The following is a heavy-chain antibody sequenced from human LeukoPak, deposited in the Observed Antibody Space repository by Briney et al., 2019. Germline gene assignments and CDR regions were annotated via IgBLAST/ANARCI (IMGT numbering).Heavy chain of an antibody. V-gene: IGHV1-18*01. J-gene: IGHJ6*03. CDR3: ARGIPIVVVPAAIRDYYYYYYMDV. Sequence: ASVKVSCKASGYTFTSYGISWVRQAPGQGLEWMGWISAYNGNTNYAQKLQGRVTMTTDTSTSTAYMELRSLRSDDTAVYYCARGIPIVVVPAAIRDYYYYYYMDVWGKGTTGTVSS. CDR1: GYTFTSYG. CDR2: ISAYNGNT. D-gene: IGHD2-2*01.